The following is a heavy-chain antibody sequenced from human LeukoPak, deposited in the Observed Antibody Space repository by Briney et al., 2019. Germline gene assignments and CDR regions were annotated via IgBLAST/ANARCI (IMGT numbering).Heavy chain of an antibody. J-gene: IGHJ1*01. D-gene: IGHD3-22*01. CDR2: MNPNSGNT. CDR3: ATFRPLYYYDSSVQR. V-gene: IGHV1-8*01. CDR1: GYTFTSYD. Sequence: ASVKVSCKASGYTFTSYDINWVRQATGQGLEWMGWMNPNSGNTGYAQKFQGRVTMTRNTSISTAYMELSSLRSADTAVYYCATFRPLYYYDSSVQRWGQGTLVTVSS.